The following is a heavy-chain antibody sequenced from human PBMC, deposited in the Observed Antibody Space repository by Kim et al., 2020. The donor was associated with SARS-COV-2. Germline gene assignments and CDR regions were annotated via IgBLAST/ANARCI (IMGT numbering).Heavy chain of an antibody. CDR2: VSYTGRT. CDR1: ADSISGYH. J-gene: IGHJ3*02. Sequence: SETLSLTCTVSADSISGYHWSWIRQSPGKGLEWIGHVSYTGRTNYNPSLKNRVTMSIDTSKKQFSLKLSSVTAADTAVFYCARSPEYGAWDGFDIWGQGT. CDR3: ARSPEYGAWDGFDI. V-gene: IGHV4-59*08. D-gene: IGHD4-17*01.